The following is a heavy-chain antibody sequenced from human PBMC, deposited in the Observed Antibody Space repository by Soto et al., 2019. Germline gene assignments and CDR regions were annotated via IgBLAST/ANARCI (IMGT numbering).Heavy chain of an antibody. CDR3: ARSLTEGYCTITGCYTRPLYGMDV. Sequence: ASVKVSCKASGYTFSGYYIHWLRQAPGQGLEWMGWINPNSGGTNYAQKFQGRVTVTRDTPTSTAYMELSRLTSDDTAVYYCARSLTEGYCTITGCYTRPLYGMDVWGQGATVTVSS. D-gene: IGHD2-2*02. CDR1: GYTFSGYY. V-gene: IGHV1-2*02. CDR2: INPNSGGT. J-gene: IGHJ6*02.